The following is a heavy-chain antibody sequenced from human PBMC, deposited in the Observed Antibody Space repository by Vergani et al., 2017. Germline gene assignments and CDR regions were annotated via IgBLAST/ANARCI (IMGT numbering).Heavy chain of an antibody. CDR2: IYYSGST. CDR3: ARAPRIAAAGTGFAFDI. D-gene: IGHD6-13*01. Sequence: QVQLQESGPGLVKPSQTLSLTCTVSGGPISSGGYYWSWIRQHPGKGLEWIGYIYYSGSTYYNPSLKSRVTISVDTSKNQFSLKLSSVTAADTAVYYCARAPRIAAAGTGFAFDIWGQGTMVTVSS. V-gene: IGHV4-31*03. CDR1: GGPISSGGYY. J-gene: IGHJ3*02.